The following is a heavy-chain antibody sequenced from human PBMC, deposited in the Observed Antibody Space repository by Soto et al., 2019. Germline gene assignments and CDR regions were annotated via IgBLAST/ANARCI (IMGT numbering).Heavy chain of an antibody. V-gene: IGHV4-59*01. Sequence: SETLSLTCTVSGGSISSYYWSWIRQPPGKGLEWIGYIYYSGSTNYNPSLKSRVTISVDTSKNQFSLKLSSVTAADTAVYYCASVNYDFWSGYSSEKSHCRMDVWGQGTTVTVSS. D-gene: IGHD3-3*01. CDR3: ASVNYDFWSGYSSEKSHCRMDV. CDR1: GGSISSYY. J-gene: IGHJ6*02. CDR2: IYYSGST.